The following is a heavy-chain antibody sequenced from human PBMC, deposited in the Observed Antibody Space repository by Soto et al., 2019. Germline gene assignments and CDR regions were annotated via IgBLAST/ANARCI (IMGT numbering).Heavy chain of an antibody. CDR2: ISGDGSNQ. D-gene: IGHD3-9*01. Sequence: QVPLVGSGGGVVQPGRSLRLSCAASGFTFSGYALHWVPQAPGKGLEWVAVISGDGSNQYYADSVRSRFTITRDTSISTLYVQMKSLRSEDTAVYYCARAWPPLVLTDDTGMDVWGQGTTVTVSS. J-gene: IGHJ6*02. CDR3: ARAWPPLVLTDDTGMDV. CDR1: GFTFSGYA. V-gene: IGHV3-30-3*01.